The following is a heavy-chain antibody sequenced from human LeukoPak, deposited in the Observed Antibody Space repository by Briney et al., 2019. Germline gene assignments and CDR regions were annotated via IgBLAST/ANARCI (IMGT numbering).Heavy chain of an antibody. Sequence: GGSLRLSCAASGFTFSSYEMNWVRQAPGKGLEWVSYISSSGSTIYYADSVKGRFTISRDNAKNSLYLQMNSLRAEDTAVYYCARGSEYNYAFTGRERTKSRLDYWGQGTLVTVSS. CDR3: ARGSEYNYAFTGRERTKSRLDY. CDR2: ISSSGSTI. D-gene: IGHD3-16*01. V-gene: IGHV3-48*03. J-gene: IGHJ4*02. CDR1: GFTFSSYE.